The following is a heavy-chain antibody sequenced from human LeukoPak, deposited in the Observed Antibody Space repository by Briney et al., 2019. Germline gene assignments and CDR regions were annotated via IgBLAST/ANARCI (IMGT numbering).Heavy chain of an antibody. V-gene: IGHV1-69*01. J-gene: IGHJ6*02. CDR2: IIPIFGTA. CDR3: ARERDGYKDYYYGMDV. CDR1: GGTFSSYA. Sequence: GGSLRLSCAASGGTFSSYAISWVRQAPGQGLEWMGGIIPIFGTANYAQKFQGRVTITADESTSTAYMELSSLRSEDTAVYYCARERDGYKDYYYGMDVWGQGTTVTVSS. D-gene: IGHD5-24*01.